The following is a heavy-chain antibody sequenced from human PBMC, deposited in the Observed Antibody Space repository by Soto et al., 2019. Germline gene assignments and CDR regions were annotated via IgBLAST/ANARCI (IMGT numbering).Heavy chain of an antibody. CDR1: GFTFTSYA. V-gene: IGHV3-23*01. CDR2: ISGSGGST. CDR3: AKGPCSGGSCYHDY. J-gene: IGHJ4*02. D-gene: IGHD2-15*01. Sequence: GGSLRLPCAASGFTFTSYAMNWVRQAPGKGLEWVSGISGSGGSTHYADSVKGRFTISRDNSKNRLSLQMNSLRAEDTAVYYCAKGPCSGGSCYHDYWGQGTLVTVSS.